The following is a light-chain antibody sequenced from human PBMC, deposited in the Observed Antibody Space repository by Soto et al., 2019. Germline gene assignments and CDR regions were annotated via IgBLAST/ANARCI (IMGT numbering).Light chain of an antibody. CDR2: EVN. J-gene: IGLJ1*01. CDR3: SSYAGSRNV. V-gene: IGLV2-8*01. Sequence: QPPSASGSPGQSVAISCTGTSSDVGGYNYVSWYQQHPGKAPKLMIYEVNKRPSGVPDRFSGSKSGNTASLTVSGLQAEDEADYYCSSYAGSRNVFGTGTKVTVL. CDR1: SSDVGGYNY.